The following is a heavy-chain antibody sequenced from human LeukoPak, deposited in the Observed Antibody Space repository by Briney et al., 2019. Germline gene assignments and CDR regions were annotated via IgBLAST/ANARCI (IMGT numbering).Heavy chain of an antibody. V-gene: IGHV1-2*02. CDR3: ARSLSGTTAMVY. CDR1: GYTFTGYY. CDR2: INPNSGGT. Sequence: ASVTVSCKASGYTFTGYYMHWVRQAPGQGLEWMGWINPNSGGTNYAQKLQGRVTMTTDTSTSTAYMELSSLRSEDTAVYYCARSLSGTTAMVYWGQGTLVTVSS. D-gene: IGHD5-18*01. J-gene: IGHJ4*02.